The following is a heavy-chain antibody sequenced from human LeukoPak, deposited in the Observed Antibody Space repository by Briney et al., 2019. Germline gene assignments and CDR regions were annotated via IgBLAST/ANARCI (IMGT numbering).Heavy chain of an antibody. CDR1: GFTVRSNY. CDR2: IYSDGTT. CDR3: AKDMGFLEWLSLDV. V-gene: IGHV3-53*05. Sequence: GGSLRLSCAASGFTVRSNYMSWVRQAPGKGLEWVSVIYSDGTTYYAAAVKGRFTISRDNAKNSLYLQMNSLRAEDTALYYCAKDMGFLEWLSLDVWGKGTTVTVSS. D-gene: IGHD3-3*01. J-gene: IGHJ6*04.